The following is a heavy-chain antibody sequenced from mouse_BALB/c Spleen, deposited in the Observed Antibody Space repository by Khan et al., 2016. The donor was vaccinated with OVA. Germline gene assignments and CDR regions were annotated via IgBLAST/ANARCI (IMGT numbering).Heavy chain of an antibody. CDR3: ARSAYGNFAY. CDR1: GFTFSSYA. J-gene: IGHJ3*01. V-gene: IGHV5-9-3*01. D-gene: IGHD2-1*01. Sequence: LVESGGGLVKPGGSLKLSCAASGFTFSSYAMSWVRQTPEKRLEWVATISSDGYYTYYPDNVTGRFTISRDNAKNTLYLQMSSLRSEDTAMYYCARSAYGNFAYWGQGTLVTVSA. CDR2: ISSDGYYT.